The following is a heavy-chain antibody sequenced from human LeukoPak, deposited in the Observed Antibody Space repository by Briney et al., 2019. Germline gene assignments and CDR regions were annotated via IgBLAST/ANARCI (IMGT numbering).Heavy chain of an antibody. CDR1: GFTFSSYG. CDR3: AKDSRRFDY. CDR2: ISTRGDIT. V-gene: IGHV3-23*01. J-gene: IGHJ4*02. Sequence: GGSLRLSCAASGFTFSSYGVNWVRQAPGKGLEWVSAISTRGDITYYADSVKGRFTISRDNSKNTLYLQMNSLRAEDTAVYYCAKDSRRFDYWGQGTLVTVSS.